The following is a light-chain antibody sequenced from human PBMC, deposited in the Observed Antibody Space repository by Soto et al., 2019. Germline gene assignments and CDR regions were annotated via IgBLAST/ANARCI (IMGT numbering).Light chain of an antibody. CDR3: QLSDSSLT. CDR2: AAS. J-gene: IGKJ1*01. Sequence: DIQMTQSPSSLSASVGGSITIPYRASQNIRTYVNWYQQKPGKAPKLLISAASSLQSGVPSRFSGSGSGTNFIFTISGLQPEDFATYYCQLSDSSLTFGQGTKVDIK. V-gene: IGKV1-39*01. CDR1: QNIRTY.